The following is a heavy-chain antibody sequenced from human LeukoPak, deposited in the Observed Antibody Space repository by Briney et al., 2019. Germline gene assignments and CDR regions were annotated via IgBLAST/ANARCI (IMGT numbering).Heavy chain of an antibody. CDR3: ATQNTVTLFDY. Sequence: SETLSLTCAVYGGSFSGYYWSWIRQPPGKGLEWIGEINHSGSTNYNPSLKSRVTISVDTSKNQFSLKLSSVTAADTAVYYCATQNTVTLFDYWGQGTLVTVSS. CDR1: GGSFSGYY. D-gene: IGHD4-17*01. J-gene: IGHJ4*02. CDR2: INHSGST. V-gene: IGHV4-34*01.